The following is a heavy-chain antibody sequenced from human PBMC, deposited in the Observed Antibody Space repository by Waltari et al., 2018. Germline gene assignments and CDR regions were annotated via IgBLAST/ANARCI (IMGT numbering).Heavy chain of an antibody. J-gene: IGHJ5*02. CDR3: ARGGVAAAGTVYRRFDP. CDR2: INQRGST. CDR1: GGSFSGYY. V-gene: IGHV4-34*01. D-gene: IGHD6-13*01. Sequence: QVQLQQWGAGLLKPSETLSLTCAVHGGSFSGYYWSWRRPPAGKGLGWVGGINQRGSTNYHRSPEGRVTISVDTSKNQFSLELGSVTAADTAVYYCARGGVAAAGTVYRRFDPWGQGTLVTVSS.